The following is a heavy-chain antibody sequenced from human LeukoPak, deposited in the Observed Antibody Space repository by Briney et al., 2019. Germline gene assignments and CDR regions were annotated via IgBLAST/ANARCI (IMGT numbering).Heavy chain of an antibody. V-gene: IGHV1-8*01. CDR2: MNPNSGNT. D-gene: IGHD6-19*01. CDR3: ARFPRQWRQRGVDAFDI. J-gene: IGHJ3*02. Sequence: EASVKVSCKASGYTFTSYDINWVRQATGQGLEWMGWMNPNSGNTGYAQKFQGRVTMTRNTSISTAYMELSSLRSEDTAVYYCARFPRQWRQRGVDAFDIWGQGTMVTVSS. CDR1: GYTFTSYD.